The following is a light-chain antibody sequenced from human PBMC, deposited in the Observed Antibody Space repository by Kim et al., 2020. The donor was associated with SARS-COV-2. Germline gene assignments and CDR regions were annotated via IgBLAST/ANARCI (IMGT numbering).Light chain of an antibody. CDR2: YNS. V-gene: IGLV3-21*04. J-gene: IGLJ2*01. CDR3: QVWDTSRDQVI. CDR1: NIATKS. Sequence: APGKTATVACGGDNIATKSVHWYQHKPGQAPVLVIYYNSDRPSGIPERFSGSNSGNTATLTINGVEAGDEADYYCQVWDTSRDQVIFGGGTKLTVL.